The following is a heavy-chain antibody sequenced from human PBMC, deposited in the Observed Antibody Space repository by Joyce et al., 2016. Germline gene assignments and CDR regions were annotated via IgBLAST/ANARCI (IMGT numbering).Heavy chain of an antibody. CDR3: ARVDSTSSGPDY. CDR2: IYYTGST. D-gene: IGHD2/OR15-2a*01. V-gene: IGHV4-61*01. J-gene: IGHJ4*02. Sequence: QVQLQESGPGLVKPSETLSLTCTVSGGSVSSVSHYWSWIRQPPGKGLEWVGYIYYTGSTNYNPSLKSRVTISIDTSRSQFSLKVSSVTAADTAVYYCARVDSTSSGPDYWGQGTLVTVSS. CDR1: GGSVSSVSHY.